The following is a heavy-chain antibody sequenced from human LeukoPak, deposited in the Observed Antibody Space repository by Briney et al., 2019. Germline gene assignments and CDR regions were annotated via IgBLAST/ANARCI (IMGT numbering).Heavy chain of an antibody. J-gene: IGHJ3*02. CDR1: GGSISSYY. V-gene: IGHV4-59*12. Sequence: SETLSLTCTVSGGSISSYYWSWIRQPPGKGLEWIGYIYYSGSTNYNPSLKSRVTISVDTSKNQFSLKLSSVTAADTAVYYCARDGPLDGSGSSYSFDIWGQGTRVTVSS. CDR2: IYYSGST. D-gene: IGHD3-10*01. CDR3: ARDGPLDGSGSSYSFDI.